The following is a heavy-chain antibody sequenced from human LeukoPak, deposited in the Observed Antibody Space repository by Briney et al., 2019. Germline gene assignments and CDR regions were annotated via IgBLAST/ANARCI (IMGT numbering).Heavy chain of an antibody. CDR2: INPNSGGT. CDR1: GYTFTGYY. V-gene: IGHV1-2*02. D-gene: IGHD2-15*01. CDR3: ARGQVVVAASDAFDI. Sequence: ASVKVSCKASGYTFTGYYMHWVRQAPGQGLEWMGWINPNSGGTNYAQKFQGRVTMTRDTSISTAYMELSRLRSDDTAVYYCARGQVVVAASDAFDIWGQGTMVTVSS. J-gene: IGHJ3*02.